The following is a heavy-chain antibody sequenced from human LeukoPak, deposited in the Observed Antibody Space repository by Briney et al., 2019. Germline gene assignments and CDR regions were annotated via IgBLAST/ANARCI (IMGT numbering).Heavy chain of an antibody. D-gene: IGHD3-9*01. Sequence: SETLSLTCTVSGGSISSGDYYWSWLRPPPGKGLEWIGYIYYSGSTYYNPSLKSRVTISVDTSKNQFSLKLSSVTAADTAVYYCARVTSDGVTGYGDIGYWGQGPWSPSPQ. V-gene: IGHV4-30-4*01. J-gene: IGHJ4*02. CDR1: GGSISSGDYY. CDR2: IYYSGST. CDR3: ARVTSDGVTGYGDIGY.